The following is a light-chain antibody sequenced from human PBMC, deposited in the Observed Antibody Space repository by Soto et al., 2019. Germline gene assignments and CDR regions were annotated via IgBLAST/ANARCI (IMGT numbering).Light chain of an antibody. CDR1: QSVRSN. V-gene: IGKV3-15*01. Sequence: EIVMTQSPAALSVAPGERATLSCRASQSVRSNVAWYQQTPGQAPRLLIYGASIRATGIPARFSGGGSGTEFTLTISSLQPEDFAVYYCQHYGYPQWTFGQGTKVEI. CDR3: QHYGYPQWT. J-gene: IGKJ1*01. CDR2: GAS.